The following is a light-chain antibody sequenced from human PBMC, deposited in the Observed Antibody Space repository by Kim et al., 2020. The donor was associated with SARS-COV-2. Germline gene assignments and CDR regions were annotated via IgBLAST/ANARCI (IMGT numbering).Light chain of an antibody. J-gene: IGLJ2*01. CDR1: SLRSYY. Sequence: SSELTQDPAVSVALGQTVRITCQGDSLRSYYATWYQQKPGQAPLLVIYGKDNRPSGIPDRFSGSYSGNTASLTITGAQAEDEADFYCQSRDSSGNVVFGGGTQLTVL. CDR3: QSRDSSGNVV. V-gene: IGLV3-19*01. CDR2: GKD.